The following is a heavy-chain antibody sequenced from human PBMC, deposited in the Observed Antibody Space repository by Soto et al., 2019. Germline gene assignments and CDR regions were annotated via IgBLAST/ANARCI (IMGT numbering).Heavy chain of an antibody. Sequence: QVRLQESGPGLVKPSETLSLTCTVSGGSISTDYWNWIRQPPGKGLEWIGYISYTGITNYNPSLESRVTISVDTSQNQFSLKLSSVTAADRAVYFCAREPRYSTSRYHDPFDVWGPGTMVTVSS. V-gene: IGHV4-59*01. J-gene: IGHJ3*01. CDR3: AREPRYSTSRYHDPFDV. CDR1: GGSISTDY. CDR2: ISYTGIT. D-gene: IGHD1-1*01.